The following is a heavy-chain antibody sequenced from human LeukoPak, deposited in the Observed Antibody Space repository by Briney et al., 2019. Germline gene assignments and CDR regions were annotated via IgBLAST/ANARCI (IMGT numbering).Heavy chain of an antibody. D-gene: IGHD3-22*01. CDR1: GGSFSGYY. J-gene: IGHJ6*03. CDR2: INPSGRI. CDR3: ARGRQEVSMIVVVMTAVSYYLDV. V-gene: IGHV4-34*01. Sequence: SETLSLTCAVYGGSFSGYYWTWIRQAPGKGLEWIGEINPSGRISYNPSLKSRLTISVDASKNQFSLNLRSLTAADTAVYYCARGRQEVSMIVVVMTAVSYYLDVWGKGATVTVS.